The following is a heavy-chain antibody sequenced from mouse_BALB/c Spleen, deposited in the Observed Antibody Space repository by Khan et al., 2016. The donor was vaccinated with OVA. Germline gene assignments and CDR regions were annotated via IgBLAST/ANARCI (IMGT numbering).Heavy chain of an antibody. CDR1: GYIFTDYV. D-gene: IGHD4-1*01. CDR2: IYPGSDST. Sequence: VQLQESGPELVKPGASVKMSCKASGYIFTDYVMYWVKQRTGQGLEWIGQIYPGSDSTYYNEKFKDKATLTADRSSSTAYMQLNSLTSEDSAVYFCARGGWDVFAYWGQGTLVTVSA. J-gene: IGHJ3*01. CDR3: ARGGWDVFAY. V-gene: IGHV1-77*01.